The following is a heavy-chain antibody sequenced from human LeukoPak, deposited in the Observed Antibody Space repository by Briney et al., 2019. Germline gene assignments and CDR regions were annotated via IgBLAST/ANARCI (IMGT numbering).Heavy chain of an antibody. Sequence: SETLSLTCTVSGGSVTDYYWSWIRQSPGKGLEWIGYIYYTGTSYNPSLKSRVTISAGTSKNQFSLKLISVTAADTAVYYCASRKLGNDYWGQGTLVTISS. V-gene: IGHV4-59*02. CDR3: ASRKLGNDY. CDR1: GGSVTDYY. CDR2: IYYTGT. J-gene: IGHJ4*02. D-gene: IGHD7-27*01.